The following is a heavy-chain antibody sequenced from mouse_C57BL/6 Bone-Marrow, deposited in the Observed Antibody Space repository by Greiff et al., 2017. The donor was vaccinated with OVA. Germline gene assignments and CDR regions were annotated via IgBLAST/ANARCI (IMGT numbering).Heavy chain of an antibody. CDR2: ITPNYGTT. Sequence: VQLQQSGPELVKPGASVKISCKASGYSFTDYNLNWVKQSNGKSLEWIGVITPNYGTTSYNQKFKGKATFTVDQSSSTAYMQLNSLTSEDSAVYYCAKLLRPLYYYAMDYWGQGTSVTVSS. CDR3: AKLLRPLYYYAMDY. J-gene: IGHJ4*01. D-gene: IGHD1-2*01. V-gene: IGHV1-39*01. CDR1: GYSFTDYN.